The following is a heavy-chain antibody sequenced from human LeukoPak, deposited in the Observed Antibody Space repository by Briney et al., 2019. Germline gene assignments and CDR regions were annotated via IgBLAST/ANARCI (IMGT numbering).Heavy chain of an antibody. V-gene: IGHV5-51*01. CDR2: IYPGDSDT. Sequence: GESLKISCKGSRYSFISYWIGWVRQMPGKGLDCMGIIYPGDSDTTYSPSFQGQVTISADKSINTAYLQWRSLKASDTAMYYCARSFAHVERYYFDYWGQGTLVSVSS. J-gene: IGHJ4*02. D-gene: IGHD1-1*01. CDR1: RYSFISYW. CDR3: ARSFAHVERYYFDY.